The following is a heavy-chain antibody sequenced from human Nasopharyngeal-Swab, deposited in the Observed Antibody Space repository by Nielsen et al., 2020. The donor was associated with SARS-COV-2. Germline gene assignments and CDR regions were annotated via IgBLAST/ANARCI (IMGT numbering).Heavy chain of an antibody. CDR2: ISYDGSNK. Sequence: GGSLRLSCAASGFTFSSYGMHWVRQAPGKGLEWVAVISYDGSNKYYADSVKGRFTISRDNSKNTLYLQMNSLRAEDTALYYCTKDSGWLATFWGQGTAVTVSS. CDR3: TKDSGWLATF. J-gene: IGHJ6*02. CDR1: GFTFSSYG. D-gene: IGHD6-19*01. V-gene: IGHV3-30*18.